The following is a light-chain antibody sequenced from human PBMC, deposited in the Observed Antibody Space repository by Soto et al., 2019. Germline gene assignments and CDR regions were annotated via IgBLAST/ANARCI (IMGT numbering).Light chain of an antibody. Sequence: QSALPQPPSASGSPGQSVTISCTGTSSDVGGYNYVSWYQQYPGSAPKLMIYEVTKRPSGVPDRFSGSKSGNTASLTVSGLQAEDEADYYCSSYAASNNCYVGFGGGTKLTV. J-gene: IGLJ3*02. CDR2: EVT. V-gene: IGLV2-8*01. CDR1: SSDVGGYNY. CDR3: SSYAASNNCYVG.